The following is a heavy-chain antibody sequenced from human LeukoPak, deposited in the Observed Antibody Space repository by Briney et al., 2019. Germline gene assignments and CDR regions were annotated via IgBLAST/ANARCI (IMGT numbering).Heavy chain of an antibody. CDR1: DGSLNTHY. V-gene: IGHV4-59*11. Sequence: SETLSLTCTVSDGSLNTHYWSWLRQPPGKGLEWIAYIFYSGSTDYNPSLKSRVTISIDTSRNQFSLKVTSVPSADTAVCFCARDRGPYCTGGTCYNDYWGQGTLVTVSS. D-gene: IGHD2-15*01. CDR3: ARDRGPYCTGGTCYNDY. CDR2: IFYSGST. J-gene: IGHJ4*02.